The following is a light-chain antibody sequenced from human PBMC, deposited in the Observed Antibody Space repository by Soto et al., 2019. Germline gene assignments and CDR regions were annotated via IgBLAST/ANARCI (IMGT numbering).Light chain of an antibody. CDR2: GAS. CDR1: QSVGSGY. V-gene: IGKV3-20*01. CDR3: QQYESSPYT. Sequence: DIVLTQSPDTLSLSPGERATLSCRASQSVGSGYLTWYQQKPGQAPRLLLFGASTRATDIPDRFSGSGSGAVFTLPISRLEPEDFGVYYCQQYESSPYTFGQGTKLEIK. J-gene: IGKJ2*01.